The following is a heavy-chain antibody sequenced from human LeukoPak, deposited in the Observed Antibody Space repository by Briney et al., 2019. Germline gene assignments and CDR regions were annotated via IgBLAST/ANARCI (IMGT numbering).Heavy chain of an antibody. Sequence: SETLSLTCTVSGGSISSSSCYWGWIRQPPGKGLEWIGSIYYSGSTYYNPSLKSRVTISVDTSKNQFSLKLSSVTAADTAVYYCARERGGWSCFDYWGQGTLVTVSS. J-gene: IGHJ4*02. CDR3: ARERGGWSCFDY. CDR1: GGSISSSSCY. CDR2: IYYSGST. V-gene: IGHV4-39*02. D-gene: IGHD2-21*01.